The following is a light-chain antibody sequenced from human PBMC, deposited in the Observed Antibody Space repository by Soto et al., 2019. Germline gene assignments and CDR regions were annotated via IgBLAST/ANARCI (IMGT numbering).Light chain of an antibody. CDR2: EVS. J-gene: IGLJ1*01. Sequence: LTQPASLSGSPGQSLTISCTGTSSDVGGYNYVSWYQQHPGKAPKLMIYEVSNRPSGVSNRFSGSKSGNTASLTISGLQAEDEADYYCTSYTSSITYVFGTGTKVTV. CDR3: TSYTSSITYV. CDR1: SSDVGGYNY. V-gene: IGLV2-14*01.